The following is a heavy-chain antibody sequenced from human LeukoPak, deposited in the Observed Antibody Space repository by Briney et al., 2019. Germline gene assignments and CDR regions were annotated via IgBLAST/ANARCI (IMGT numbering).Heavy chain of an antibody. CDR2: IYYSGST. D-gene: IGHD6-13*01. J-gene: IGHJ5*02. Sequence: PSQTLSLACTVSGGSISSGGYYWSWIRQHPGEGLEWIGYIYYSGSTYYNPSLKSRVTISVDTSKNQFSLKLSSVTAADTAVYYCARGKQQLDSKRNHWFDPWGQGTLVTVSS. CDR1: GGSISSGGYY. CDR3: ARGKQQLDSKRNHWFDP. V-gene: IGHV4-31*03.